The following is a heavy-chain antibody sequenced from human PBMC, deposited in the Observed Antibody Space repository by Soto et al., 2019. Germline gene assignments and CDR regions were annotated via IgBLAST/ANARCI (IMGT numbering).Heavy chain of an antibody. D-gene: IGHD3-9*01. CDR2: IYCDDDK. CDR3: AHRGRAYFDWLLPFDY. J-gene: IGHJ4*02. CDR1: GFSLSTSGVG. Sequence: QITLKESGPTLVKPTQTLTLTCTFSGFSLSTSGVGVGWIRQPPGKALEWLALIYCDDDKRYSPSLKRRLTITNDTPKNQVVLTMTNMDPLDTATYYCAHRGRAYFDWLLPFDYWGQGTLVTVSS. V-gene: IGHV2-5*02.